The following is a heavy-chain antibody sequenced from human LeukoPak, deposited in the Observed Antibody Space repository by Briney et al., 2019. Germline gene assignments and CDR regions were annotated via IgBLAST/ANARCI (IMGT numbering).Heavy chain of an antibody. V-gene: IGHV1-69*04. CDR3: ARAPPRLDGYILYY. Sequence: SVKVSCKASGGTFTNLAISWVRQAPGQGLEWMGRIIPTTGLASYAQKFQGRVTITADKSTSTAYMELSSLRSEDPAVYYCARAPPRLDGYILYYWGQGTLVTVSS. CDR1: GGTFTNLA. CDR2: IIPTTGLA. D-gene: IGHD5-24*01. J-gene: IGHJ4*02.